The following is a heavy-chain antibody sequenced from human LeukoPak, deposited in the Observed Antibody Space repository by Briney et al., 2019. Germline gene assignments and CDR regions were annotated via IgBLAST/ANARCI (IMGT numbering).Heavy chain of an antibody. CDR3: ARGGRGTYLNDY. D-gene: IGHD1-26*01. J-gene: IGHJ4*02. CDR2: INTTTGNP. Sequence: ASVKVSCKASGYSFTSYAINWVRQAPGQGLEWMGWINTTTGNPTYAQGFTGRFVFPVDTSVSTAYLQIGSLKAEDTAVYYCARGGRGTYLNDYWGQGTLVTVSS. V-gene: IGHV7-4-1*01. CDR1: GYSFTSYA.